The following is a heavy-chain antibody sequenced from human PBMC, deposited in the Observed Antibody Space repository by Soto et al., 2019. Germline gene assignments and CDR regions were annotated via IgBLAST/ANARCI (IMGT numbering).Heavy chain of an antibody. CDR2: IYYSGST. D-gene: IGHD3-16*01. Sequence: PSETLSLTCTVSGDSISSGGYYWGWIRQHPGKGLEWIGSIYYSGSTYYNPSLKSRVTISSDMSKNQFSLKLTSVTAADTAVYYCARGPPFHWGQGTLVTVSS. CDR1: GDSISSGGYY. V-gene: IGHV4-39*01. CDR3: ARGPPFH. J-gene: IGHJ4*02.